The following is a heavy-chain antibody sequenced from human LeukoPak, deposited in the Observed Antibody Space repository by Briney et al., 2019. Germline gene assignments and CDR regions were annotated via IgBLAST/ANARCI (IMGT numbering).Heavy chain of an antibody. V-gene: IGHV1-2*02. CDR3: ARDLGGNGNYFDY. CDR1: GYTFTGYY. Sequence: ASVKVSCKASGYTFTGYYIHWVRQAPGQGLEWMGWINPHSGGTNYAQKFQGRVTMTRDTSISTAYMELSRLRSDDTAVYYCARDLGGNGNYFDYWGQGTLVTVSS. CDR2: INPHSGGT. D-gene: IGHD4-23*01. J-gene: IGHJ4*02.